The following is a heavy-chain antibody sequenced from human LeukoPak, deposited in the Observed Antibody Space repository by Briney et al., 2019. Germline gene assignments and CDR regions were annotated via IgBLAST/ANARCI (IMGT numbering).Heavy chain of an antibody. CDR2: IYSSGGT. Sequence: GVSLRLSCAASGFTVSINYMSWLRRAPGKGLEGVSVIYSSGGTSYADSVKGRFTISRDNSKNTLSLQMNSLRAEDTAVYYCATFYGSGKGGAFDIWGQGTMVTVSS. CDR1: GFTVSINY. D-gene: IGHD3-10*01. J-gene: IGHJ3*02. CDR3: ATFYGSGKGGAFDI. V-gene: IGHV3-53*01.